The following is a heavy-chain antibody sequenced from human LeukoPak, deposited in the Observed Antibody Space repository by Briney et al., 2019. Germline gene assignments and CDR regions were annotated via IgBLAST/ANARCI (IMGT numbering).Heavy chain of an antibody. J-gene: IGHJ6*03. CDR2: MNPNSGNT. V-gene: IGHV1-8*01. Sequence: ASVKVSCKASGYTFTSYDINWVRQATGQGLEWMGWMNPNSGNTGYAQKFQGRVTMTRNTSISTAYMELSSLRSEDTAVYYCARGRRRNLWFGELWVYYYYYMDVWGKGPRSPSP. CDR1: GYTFTSYD. D-gene: IGHD3-10*01. CDR3: ARGRRRNLWFGELWVYYYYYMDV.